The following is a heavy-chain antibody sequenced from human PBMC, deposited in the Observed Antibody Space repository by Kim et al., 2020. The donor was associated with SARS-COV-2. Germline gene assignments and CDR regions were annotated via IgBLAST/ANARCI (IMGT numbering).Heavy chain of an antibody. D-gene: IGHD6-19*01. J-gene: IGHJ6*02. Sequence: TVKGRVTISRDNAKNTLDLQMNSLRGEDSAVYYCAKSTVAGTHYYYGLDVWGQGTTVTVSS. V-gene: IGHV3-30*02. CDR3: AKSTVAGTHYYYGLDV.